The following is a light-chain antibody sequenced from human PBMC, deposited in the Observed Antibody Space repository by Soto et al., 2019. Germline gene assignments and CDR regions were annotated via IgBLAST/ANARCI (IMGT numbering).Light chain of an antibody. V-gene: IGKV1-8*01. CDR1: QGISSY. CDR2: AAS. Sequence: AIRMTQSPSSLSASTGDRVTITCRASQGISSYLAWYQQKPGKAPKLLIYAASTLQSGVPSRFSGSGSGTDFTLTISCLQSEDFATYCCQQYYSYPWTFGQGTKLEIK. J-gene: IGKJ2*02. CDR3: QQYYSYPWT.